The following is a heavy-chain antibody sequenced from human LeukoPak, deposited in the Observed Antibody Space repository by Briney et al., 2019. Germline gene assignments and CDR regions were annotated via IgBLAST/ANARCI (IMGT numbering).Heavy chain of an antibody. CDR1: GFTFSSYA. CDR2: ISGSGGST. CDR3: AKDRDIVLMVYERFDP. D-gene: IGHD2-8*01. V-gene: IGHV3-23*01. J-gene: IGHJ5*02. Sequence: GGSLRLSCAASGFTFSSYAMSWVRQAPGKGLEWVSAISGSGGSTYYADSVRGRFTISRDNSKNTLYLQMNSLRAEDTAVYYCAKDRDIVLMVYERFDPWGQGTLVTVSS.